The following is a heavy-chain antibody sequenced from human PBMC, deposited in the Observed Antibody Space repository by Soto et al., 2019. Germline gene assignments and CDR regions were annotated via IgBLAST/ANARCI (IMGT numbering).Heavy chain of an antibody. V-gene: IGHV3-30-3*01. CDR3: ARDGYCSKTSCLTWFDP. J-gene: IGHJ5*02. Sequence: HPGGSLRLSCAASGFSFNSYAMHWVRQAPGKGLEWVAVISYDGSSEYYADSVKGRFTISRDNSKNMLYLQMNSLRAEDTAVYYCARDGYCSKTSCLTWFDPWGQGTPVTVSS. CDR2: ISYDGSSE. CDR1: GFSFNSYA. D-gene: IGHD2-2*01.